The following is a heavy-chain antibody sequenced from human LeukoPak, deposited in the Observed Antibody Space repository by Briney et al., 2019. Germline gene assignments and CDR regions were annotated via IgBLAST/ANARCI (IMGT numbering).Heavy chain of an antibody. CDR2: IHPGGST. CDR3: AGRSGSYLYNWFDP. D-gene: IGHD3-10*01. Sequence: SETLSLTCTVSGGSISSGGYYWSWIRQHPGKGPEWIGYIHPGGSTYYNPSLKSRVTISVDTSKNQFSLKLSSVTAADTAVYYCAGRSGSYLYNWFDPWGQGTLVTVSS. J-gene: IGHJ5*02. CDR1: GGSISSGGYY. V-gene: IGHV4-31*03.